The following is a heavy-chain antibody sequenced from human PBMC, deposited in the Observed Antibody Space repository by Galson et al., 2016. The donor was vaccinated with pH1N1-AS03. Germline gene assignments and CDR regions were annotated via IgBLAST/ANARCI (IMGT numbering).Heavy chain of an antibody. CDR2: IYHSGST. D-gene: IGHD3-3*01. Sequence: LSLTCAVSGYSISSGYYWGWIRQPPGKGLEWIGSIYHSGSTYNNPSLMSRVTISVDTSKNRFSLKVTSVTAADTAVYYCARVGKYFDFWSGYSDFDYWGQGTLVTVSS. CDR3: ARVGKYFDFWSGYSDFDY. J-gene: IGHJ4*02. V-gene: IGHV4-38-2*01. CDR1: GYSISSGYY.